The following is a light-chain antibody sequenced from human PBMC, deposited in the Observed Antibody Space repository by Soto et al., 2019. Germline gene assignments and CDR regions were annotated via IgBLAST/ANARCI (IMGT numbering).Light chain of an antibody. V-gene: IGKV3-20*01. Sequence: EIVWTQSPGTLSLSPGERATLSCRASQSVSSSYLAWYQQKPGQAPRLLIYGASSRATGIPDRFSGSGSGTDFNLTISRLETEDFAVYYCQQYGSSTITFGQETRLEIK. CDR2: GAS. CDR3: QQYGSSTIT. CDR1: QSVSSSY. J-gene: IGKJ5*01.